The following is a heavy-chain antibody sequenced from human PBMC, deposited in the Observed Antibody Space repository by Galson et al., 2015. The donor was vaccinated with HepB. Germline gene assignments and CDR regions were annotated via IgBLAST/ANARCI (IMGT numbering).Heavy chain of an antibody. CDR1: GFTFSSYA. J-gene: IGHJ1*01. Sequence: SLRLSCAASGFTFSSYAMSWVRQAPGKGLEWVSAISGSGGSTYYADSVKGRFTISRDNSKNTLYLQMNSLRAEDTAVYYCATRSYLAEYFQHWGQGTLVTVSS. CDR2: ISGSGGST. D-gene: IGHD1-26*01. CDR3: ATRSYLAEYFQH. V-gene: IGHV3-23*01.